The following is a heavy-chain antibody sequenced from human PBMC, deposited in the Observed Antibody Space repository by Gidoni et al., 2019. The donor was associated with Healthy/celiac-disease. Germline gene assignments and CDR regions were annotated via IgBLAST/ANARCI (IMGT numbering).Heavy chain of an antibody. V-gene: IGHV4-31*03. CDR3: ARGGVVPAAMENWFDP. J-gene: IGHJ5*02. CDR1: GSSISSGGYY. CDR2: IYYSGST. Sequence: QVQLQESGPGLVKPSQTLSLTCTVSGSSISSGGYYWSWIRQHPGKGMEWIGYIYYSGSTYYNPSLKSRVTISVDTSKNQFSLKLSSVTAADTAVYYCARGGVVPAAMENWFDPWGQGTLVTVSS. D-gene: IGHD2-2*01.